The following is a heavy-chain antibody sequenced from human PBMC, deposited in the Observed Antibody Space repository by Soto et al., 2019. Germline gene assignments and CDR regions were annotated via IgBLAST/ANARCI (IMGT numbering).Heavy chain of an antibody. Sequence: QVQLVESGGGVVQPGGSLRLSCAASGFTFSTSVMHWVRQAPGKGLEWMAILTDGGNKKYYADSVKGRFTISRDISESTLFLQMNSLRTEDTAVYYCAREVSEAGGGHFGYWGQGTLVSVTS. V-gene: IGHV3-30-3*01. CDR2: LTDGGNKK. D-gene: IGHD2-8*02. J-gene: IGHJ4*02. CDR3: AREVSEAGGGHFGY. CDR1: GFTFSTSV.